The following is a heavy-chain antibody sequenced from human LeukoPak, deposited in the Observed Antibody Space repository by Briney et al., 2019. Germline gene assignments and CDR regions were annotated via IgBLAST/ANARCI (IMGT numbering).Heavy chain of an antibody. V-gene: IGHV4-59*01. Sequence: SETLSLTCTVSGGSISNYYWSWIRQPPGKGLEWIGYIYYSGRTNYNPSLKSRVTISVDTSQNQFSLRLNSVTAADTAVYYCARYGVFYGSGASYFGPTDAFDIWGQGTMVTVSS. J-gene: IGHJ3*02. CDR2: IYYSGRT. CDR3: ARYGVFYGSGASYFGPTDAFDI. CDR1: GGSISNYY. D-gene: IGHD2-15*01.